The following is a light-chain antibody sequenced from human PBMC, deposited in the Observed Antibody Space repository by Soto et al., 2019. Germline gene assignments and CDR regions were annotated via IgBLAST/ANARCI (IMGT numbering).Light chain of an antibody. CDR2: DAS. V-gene: IGKV3-11*01. CDR3: PQRSNWPLT. Sequence: EIVLTQSPATLSLSPGERATLSCRASQSVSSYLAWYQQKPGQAPRLLIYDASNRATGIPARFSGSGSGTDFTLTTSSLEPEDFAVYYCPQRSNWPLTFGGGTKVEIK. CDR1: QSVSSY. J-gene: IGKJ4*01.